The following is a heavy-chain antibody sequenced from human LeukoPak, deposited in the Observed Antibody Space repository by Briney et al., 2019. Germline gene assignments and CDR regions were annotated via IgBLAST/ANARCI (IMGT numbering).Heavy chain of an antibody. CDR3: ARDRAFWSGSTEHGMDV. CDR2: ISSSGSTI. CDR1: GFTFSDYY. Sequence: PGGSLRLSCAASGFTFSDYYMSWIRQAPGKGLEWVSYISSSGSTIYYADSVKGRFTISRDNAKNSLYLQMNNLRAEDTAVYYCARDRAFWSGSTEHGMDVWGQGTTVTVSS. V-gene: IGHV3-11*01. J-gene: IGHJ6*02. D-gene: IGHD3-3*01.